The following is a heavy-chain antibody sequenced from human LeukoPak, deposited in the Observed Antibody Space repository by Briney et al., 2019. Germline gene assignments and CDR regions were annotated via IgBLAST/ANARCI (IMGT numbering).Heavy chain of an antibody. CDR2: ISYDGSNK. CDR1: GFTFSSYA. D-gene: IGHD6-19*01. J-gene: IGHJ4*02. Sequence: GGSLRLSCAASGFTFSSYAMHWVRQAPGKGLEWVAVISYDGSNKYYADSVKGRFTISRDNSKNTLYLQMNSLRAEDTAVYYCARVGASSGLATIPIDYWGQGTLVTVSS. CDR3: ARVGASSGLATIPIDY. V-gene: IGHV3-30*04.